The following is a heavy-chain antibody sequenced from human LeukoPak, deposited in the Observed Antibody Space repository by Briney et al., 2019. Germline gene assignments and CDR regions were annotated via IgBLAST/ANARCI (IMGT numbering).Heavy chain of an antibody. Sequence: SQTLSLTCTVSGVSVSSGIYYWSWIRQHPGRGLEWTGYIYYSGSTYYNPSLKSRVTISVGTSKSQFSLKLSSVTAADTAVYYCARAPSDSWFDPWGQGTLVTVSS. CDR1: GVSVSSGIYY. J-gene: IGHJ5*02. CDR3: ARAPSDSWFDP. V-gene: IGHV4-31*03. CDR2: IYYSGST. D-gene: IGHD2-21*02.